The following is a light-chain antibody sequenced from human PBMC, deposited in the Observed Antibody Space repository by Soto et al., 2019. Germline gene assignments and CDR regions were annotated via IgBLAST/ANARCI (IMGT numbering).Light chain of an antibody. CDR1: QGIRND. V-gene: IGKV1-6*01. J-gene: IGKJ4*01. Sequence: AIPMTQSPSSLSASVGDRVTITCRASQGIRNDLGWYQQKPGKAPKLLIYAASSLQSGVPSRISGSGSGTDFTLAIISLQPEEFVRYYFLQDYNYPLTLGGGTKVESK. CDR2: AAS. CDR3: LQDYNYPLT.